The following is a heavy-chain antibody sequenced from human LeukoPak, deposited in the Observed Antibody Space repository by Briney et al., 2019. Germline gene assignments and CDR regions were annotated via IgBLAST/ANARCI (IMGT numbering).Heavy chain of an antibody. Sequence: GGSLRLSCAASGFTFSSYAMSWVRQAPGKGLEWVATISGSDGRTYYADSVRGRFTISRDNSKNTLYLQMNSLRAEDTAVYYCTKGRLVPDYWGQGILVTVSS. V-gene: IGHV3-23*01. CDR2: ISGSDGRT. CDR1: GFTFSSYA. D-gene: IGHD3-9*01. J-gene: IGHJ4*02. CDR3: TKGRLVPDY.